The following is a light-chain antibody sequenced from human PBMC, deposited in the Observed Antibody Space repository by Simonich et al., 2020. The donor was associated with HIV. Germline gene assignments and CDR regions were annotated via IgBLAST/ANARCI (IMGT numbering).Light chain of an antibody. Sequence: DIQLTQSPSSLSASVGDRVTITCRAIQDISHSLAWYQQKPGKAPKHLLYGEYRLESGVPTRFSGRGSGTDFPLKISRVEAEDVGVYYCMQALQTPLTFGGGTKVEIK. CDR2: GEY. V-gene: IGKV1-NL1*01. CDR3: MQALQTPLT. J-gene: IGKJ4*01. CDR1: QDISHS.